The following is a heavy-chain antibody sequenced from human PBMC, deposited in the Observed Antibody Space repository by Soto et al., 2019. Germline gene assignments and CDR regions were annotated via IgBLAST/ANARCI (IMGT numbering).Heavy chain of an antibody. CDR2: TSYDGSNN. CDR1: GFTFRSYV. J-gene: IGHJ4*02. D-gene: IGHD3-16*01. Sequence: QVQLVESGGGVVQPGTSLRLSCVGSGFTFRSYVIHWVRQAPGKGLEWVALTSYDGSNNFYGDSVKGRFTISRHNSRKTVVLQIESPRFEDTALYYCARWGPTGGLDVWGQGTLVSV. CDR3: ARWGPTGGLDV. V-gene: IGHV3-33*05.